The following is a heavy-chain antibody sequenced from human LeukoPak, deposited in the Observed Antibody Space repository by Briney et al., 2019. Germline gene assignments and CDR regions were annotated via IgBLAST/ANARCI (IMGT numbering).Heavy chain of an antibody. V-gene: IGHV3-21*01. J-gene: IGHJ3*02. CDR2: ISSSSSYI. D-gene: IGHD4-17*01. CDR3: ARAVYGFDAFDI. CDR1: GFTFSSYS. Sequence: GGSLRFSCAASGFTFSSYSMNWVRQAPGKGLEWVSSISSSSSYIYYADSVKGRFTISRDNAKNSLYLQMNSLRAEDTAVYYCARAVYGFDAFDIWGQGTMVTVSS.